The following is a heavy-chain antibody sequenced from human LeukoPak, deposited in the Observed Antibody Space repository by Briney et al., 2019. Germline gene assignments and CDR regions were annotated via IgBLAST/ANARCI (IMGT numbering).Heavy chain of an antibody. CDR2: INPNSGGT. CDR1: GYTFTGYY. V-gene: IGHV1-2*02. D-gene: IGHD2-15*01. CDR3: ARGDCSVSGCHGGNWFDP. J-gene: IGHJ5*02. Sequence: ASVTVSCKASGYTFTGYYIHWVRQAPGQGLEWMGWINPNSGGTKYAQSFQGRVTMTGDTSSSTAHMELSRLRSDDTAVYYCARGDCSVSGCHGGNWFDPWGQGTLVTVSS.